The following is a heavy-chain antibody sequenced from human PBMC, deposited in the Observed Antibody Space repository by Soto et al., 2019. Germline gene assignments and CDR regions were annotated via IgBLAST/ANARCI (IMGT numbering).Heavy chain of an antibody. Sequence: SETLSLTCAVSGGSIGGVGYAWSWIRQPPGGGLEWIGYIYHSGTFLKSPSLKTRLTMSLDMSNNQFSLNLKSVTAADTAVYFCARVRYSDNWHGLIDYWGQGTLVTVSS. CDR3: ARVRYSDNWHGLIDY. D-gene: IGHD4-4*01. CDR1: GGSIGGVGYA. J-gene: IGHJ4*02. CDR2: IYHSGTF. V-gene: IGHV4-30-2*01.